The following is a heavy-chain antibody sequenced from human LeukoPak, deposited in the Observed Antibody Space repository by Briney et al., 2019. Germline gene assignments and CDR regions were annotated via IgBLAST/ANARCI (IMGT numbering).Heavy chain of an antibody. CDR2: INTKSGNP. V-gene: IGHV7-4-1*02. CDR1: GGTFSSYA. J-gene: IGHJ5*01. CDR3: AKPSSTWSNNWFDS. Sequence: ASVKVSCKASGGTFSSYAISWVRQAPGQGLEWMGWINTKSGNPTYAQGFTGRFVFSLDISVSTAYLQISSLKADDTAVYYCAKPSSTWSNNWFDSWGQGTLVTVSS. D-gene: IGHD6-13*01.